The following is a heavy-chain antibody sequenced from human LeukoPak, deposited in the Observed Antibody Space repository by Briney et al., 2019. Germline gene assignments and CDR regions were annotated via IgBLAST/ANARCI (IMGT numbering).Heavy chain of an antibody. V-gene: IGHV3-23*01. Sequence: GGSLRLSCAVSGFTFTTYAMSWVRQAPGKGLEWVSAISGSGGSTYYADSVKGRFTISRDNAKNSLYLQMNSLRAEDTAVYYCARGPDTYYYDSSGYSTTPYYFDYWGQGTLVTVSS. CDR3: ARGPDTYYYDSSGYSTTPYYFDY. CDR2: ISGSGGST. J-gene: IGHJ4*02. D-gene: IGHD3-22*01. CDR1: GFTFTTYA.